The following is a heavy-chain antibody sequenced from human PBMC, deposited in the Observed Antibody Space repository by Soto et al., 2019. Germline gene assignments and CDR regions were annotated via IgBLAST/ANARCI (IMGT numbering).Heavy chain of an antibody. CDR2: ISAYNGKT. Sequence: QAQLVQSGAEVKKTGASVKVSCKASGYIFSYYGISWVRQAPGQGLECMGWISAYNGKTNAAQTVQGRVTLTTDTSTSTGYMELRSLIEADPAVYYCTRDRYLNDILTSYYIDYGMYVWGQETTVIVSS. D-gene: IGHD3-9*01. J-gene: IGHJ6*02. CDR3: TRDRYLNDILTSYYIDYGMYV. V-gene: IGHV1-18*01. CDR1: GYIFSYYG.